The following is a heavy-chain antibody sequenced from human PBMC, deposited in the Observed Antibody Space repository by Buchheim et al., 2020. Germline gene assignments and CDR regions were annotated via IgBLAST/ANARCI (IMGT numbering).Heavy chain of an antibody. V-gene: IGHV3-7*01. D-gene: IGHD2-21*01. CDR3: ARVANSRWVNGAFDY. CDR2: IKQDGSEK. Sequence: EVQLVESGGGLVQPGGSLRLSCAASGFTFSSYWMSWVRQAPGKGLEWVANIKQDGSEKYYVDSVKGRLTISRDKAKNSLYLQMNSLRAEDTAVYYCARVANSRWVNGAFDYWGQGTL. J-gene: IGHJ4*02. CDR1: GFTFSSYW.